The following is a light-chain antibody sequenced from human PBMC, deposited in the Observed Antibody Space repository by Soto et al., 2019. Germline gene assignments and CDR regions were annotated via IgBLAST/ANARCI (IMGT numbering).Light chain of an antibody. CDR2: GAS. J-gene: IGKJ4*01. Sequence: EIVLTQSPGTLSLSPGERATLSCRASQSVNNRYLAWYQQIPGQAPRLVIFGASSRATGIPDRFSGSGSGTDVTLTISSLEPEDFAVYYCQQHGRSPGVTFGGGTKVEIK. CDR3: QQHGRSPGVT. V-gene: IGKV3-20*01. CDR1: QSVNNRY.